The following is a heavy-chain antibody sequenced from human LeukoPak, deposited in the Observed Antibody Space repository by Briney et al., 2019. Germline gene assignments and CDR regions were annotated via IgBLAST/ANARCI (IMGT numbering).Heavy chain of an antibody. V-gene: IGHV3-74*01. Sequence: GSLRLSCAASGFAFSSNWMHWVRQTPGKGLVWVSRINSGGSGTSYAASVEGRFTISRDNAKNTLYLQMNNLRAEDTAVYYCAREDCTIGAVCSSLLDHWGRGTLVTVSS. CDR1: GFAFSSNW. CDR3: AREDCTIGAVCSSLLDH. D-gene: IGHD2-8*01. J-gene: IGHJ4*02. CDR2: INSGGSGT.